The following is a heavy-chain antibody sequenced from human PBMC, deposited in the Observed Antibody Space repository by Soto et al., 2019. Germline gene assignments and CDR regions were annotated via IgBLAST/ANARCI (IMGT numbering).Heavy chain of an antibody. CDR2: IIPIFGTA. CDR1: GGTFSSYA. Sequence: SVKVSCKASGGTFSSYAISWVRQAPGQGLEWMGGIIPIFGTANYAQKFQGRVTTTADKSTSTAYMELSSLRSEDTAVYYCALHYYDSSGYYTHFDYWGQGTLVTVSS. J-gene: IGHJ4*02. CDR3: ALHYYDSSGYYTHFDY. D-gene: IGHD3-22*01. V-gene: IGHV1-69*06.